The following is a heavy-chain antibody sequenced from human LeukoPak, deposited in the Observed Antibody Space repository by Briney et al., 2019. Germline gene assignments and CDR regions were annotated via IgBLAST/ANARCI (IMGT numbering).Heavy chain of an antibody. CDR2: MNPNSGNT. D-gene: IGHD4-4*01. CDR3: ARAPGNYGSFLFRKKYYFDY. V-gene: IGHV1-8*02. CDR1: GYTFTGYY. Sequence: ASVKVSCKASGYTFTGYYMHWVRQAPGQGLEWMGWMNPNSGNTGYAQKFQGRVTMTRNTSISTAYMELSSLRPEDTAVYYCARAPGNYGSFLFRKKYYFDYWGQGTLVTVSS. J-gene: IGHJ4*02.